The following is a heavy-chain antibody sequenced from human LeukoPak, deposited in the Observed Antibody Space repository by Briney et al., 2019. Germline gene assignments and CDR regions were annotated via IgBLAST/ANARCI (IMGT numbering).Heavy chain of an antibody. Sequence: SETLSLTCTVSGGSISSYYWSWIRQPPGKGLEWIGYIYYSGSTNYNPSLKSRVTISVDTSKNQFSLKLSSVTAADTAVYYCARVASFGFGELLYYFDYWGQGTLVTVSS. CDR3: ARVASFGFGELLYYFDY. CDR1: GGSISSYY. J-gene: IGHJ4*02. V-gene: IGHV4-59*01. CDR2: IYYSGST. D-gene: IGHD3-10*01.